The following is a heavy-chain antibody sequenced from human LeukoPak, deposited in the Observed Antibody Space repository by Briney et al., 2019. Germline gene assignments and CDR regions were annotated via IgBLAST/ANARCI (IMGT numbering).Heavy chain of an antibody. J-gene: IGHJ4*02. D-gene: IGHD2-2*01. V-gene: IGHV4-34*01. CDR2: INHSGST. CDR3: AREYCSSTSCYAVLDY. CDR1: GGSFSGYY. Sequence: SETLSLTCAVYGGSFSGYYRSWIRQPPGKGLEWIGEINHSGSTNYNPSLKSRVTISVDTSKNQFSLKLSSVTAADTAVYYCAREYCSSTSCYAVLDYWGQGTLVTVSS.